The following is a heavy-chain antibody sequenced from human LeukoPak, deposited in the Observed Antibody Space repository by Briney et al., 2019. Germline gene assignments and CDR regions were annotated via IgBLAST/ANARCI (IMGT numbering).Heavy chain of an antibody. CDR1: GFTFSSYG. D-gene: IGHD3-10*01. CDR3: VREGVWGDGMDV. Sequence: PGRSLRLSCAASGFTFSSYGMHWVRQAPGKGLEWVAVISYDGSNKYYADSVKGRFTISRDNSKNTLYLQMNSLRTEDTAVFYCVREGVWGDGMDVWGQGTTVTVSS. V-gene: IGHV3-30*03. CDR2: ISYDGSNK. J-gene: IGHJ6*02.